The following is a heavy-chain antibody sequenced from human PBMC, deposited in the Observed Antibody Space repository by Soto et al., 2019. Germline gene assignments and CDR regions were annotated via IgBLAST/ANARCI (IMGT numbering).Heavy chain of an antibody. V-gene: IGHV1-3*01. CDR2: INAGNGNT. J-gene: IGHJ6*02. CDR3: ARPGGYCSGGSCYDYYYYGMDV. D-gene: IGHD2-15*01. CDR1: GYTFTSYA. Sequence: ASVKVSCKASGYTFTSYAMHWVRQAPGQRLEWMGWINAGNGNTKYSQKFQGRVTITRDTSASTAYMELSSLRSEDTAVYYCARPGGYCSGGSCYDYYYYGMDVWGQGTTVTVSS.